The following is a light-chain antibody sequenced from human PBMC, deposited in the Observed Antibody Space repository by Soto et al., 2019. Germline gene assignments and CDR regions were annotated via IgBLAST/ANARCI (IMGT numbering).Light chain of an antibody. CDR3: QQYGSSPRT. V-gene: IGKV3-20*01. CDR1: QSVSSSY. J-gene: IGKJ1*01. CDR2: GAS. Sequence: VLPQSQGTLSLSPGERATLSCRASQSVSSSYLAWYQQKPGQAPRLLIYGASSRATGIPDRFSGSGSGTDFTLTISRLEPEDFAVYYCQQYGSSPRTFGQGTKVDIK.